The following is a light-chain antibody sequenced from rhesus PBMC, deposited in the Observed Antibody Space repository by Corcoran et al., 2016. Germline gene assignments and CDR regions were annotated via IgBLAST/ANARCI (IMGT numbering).Light chain of an antibody. Sequence: DIQMTQSPSSLSPSVGDTVTITCRASQGISTYLNWFQQKPGKAPKLLLYAASSLESGVPSRFSGSGSGTVFSLSIGSLQPDDIAVYSFLQHNRYPLTFGGGPKVELK. V-gene: IGKV1-28*03. J-gene: IGKJ4*01. CDR1: QGISTY. CDR2: AAS. CDR3: LQHNRYPLT.